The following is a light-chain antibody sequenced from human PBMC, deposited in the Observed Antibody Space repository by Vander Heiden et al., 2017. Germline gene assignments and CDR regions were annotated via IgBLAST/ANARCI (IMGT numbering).Light chain of an antibody. Sequence: ELVLTHSPSPLFLSPGERATLYCWARQSVSINYLDRYQQRAGKAPRLLIYGGSRRATGMPDRFSGSGSGTECTLTISRLEPEDFAVFYCHCQQYDMSPPVYTFGQGTKLDLK. J-gene: IGKJ2*01. CDR2: GGS. V-gene: IGKV3-20*01. CDR3: QQYDMSPPVYT. CDR1: QSVSINY.